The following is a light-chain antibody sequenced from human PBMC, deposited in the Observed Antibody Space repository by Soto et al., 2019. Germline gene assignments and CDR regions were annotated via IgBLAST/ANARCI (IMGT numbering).Light chain of an antibody. Sequence: DIQVTQSPSSLSASVGDTVTISCRTSQTINTYLNWYQQQPGRAPKLLIFAASTLLSGVPSRFTGSGSGTDFTLTITGLQPEDFATYFCQQGSSPPYTFGPGTQLDI. CDR1: QTINTY. V-gene: IGKV1-39*01. CDR3: QQGSSPPYT. J-gene: IGKJ2*01. CDR2: AAS.